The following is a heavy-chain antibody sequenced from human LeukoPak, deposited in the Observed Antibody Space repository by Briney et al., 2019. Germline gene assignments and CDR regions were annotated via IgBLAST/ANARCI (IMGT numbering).Heavy chain of an antibody. Sequence: GGSLRLSCAASGFTFSSYWIHWVRQAPGKGLCWVSRINGDGSSTNYADSVKGRSTISRDNAKNTLYLQMNSLRAEDTAVYYCARLRDSSSPRYYYYGLDVWGQGTTVTVSS. V-gene: IGHV3-74*01. CDR2: INGDGSST. CDR3: ARLRDSSSPRYYYYGLDV. J-gene: IGHJ6*02. CDR1: GFTFSSYW. D-gene: IGHD6-13*01.